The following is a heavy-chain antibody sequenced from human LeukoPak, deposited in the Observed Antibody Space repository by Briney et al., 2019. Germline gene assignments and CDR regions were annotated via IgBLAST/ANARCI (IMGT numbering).Heavy chain of an antibody. J-gene: IGHJ4*02. Sequence: GASVKVSCKASGYTFTGYYMHWVRQAPGQGLEWMGRINPNSGGTNYAQKFQGRVTMTRDTSISTAYMELSSLRSEDTAVYYCARGRYSSGWYDYWGQGTLVTVSS. CDR1: GYTFTGYY. CDR2: INPNSGGT. V-gene: IGHV1-2*06. CDR3: ARGRYSSGWYDY. D-gene: IGHD6-19*01.